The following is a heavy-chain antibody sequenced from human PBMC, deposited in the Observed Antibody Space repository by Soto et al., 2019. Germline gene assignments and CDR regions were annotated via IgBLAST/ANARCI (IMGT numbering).Heavy chain of an antibody. Sequence: ASVKVSCKASGYTFTSYYMHCVRQAPGQVLEWMGIINPSGGSTSYAQKFQGRVTMTRDTSTSTVYMELSSLRSEDTAVYYCARDGSITILYYYYYYGMDVWGQGTTVTVSS. V-gene: IGHV1-46*01. D-gene: IGHD3-3*01. CDR1: GYTFTSYY. J-gene: IGHJ6*02. CDR3: ARDGSITILYYYYYYGMDV. CDR2: INPSGGST.